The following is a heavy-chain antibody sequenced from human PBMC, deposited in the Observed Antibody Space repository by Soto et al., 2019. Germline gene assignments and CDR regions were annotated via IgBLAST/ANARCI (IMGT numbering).Heavy chain of an antibody. CDR2: IIPIFGTA. CDR1: GGTFSSYA. J-gene: IGHJ5*02. CDR3: ARDVYDILTGYYGPRWFDP. V-gene: IGHV1-69*13. Sequence: SVKVSCKASGGTFSSYAISWGRQAPVQGLEWMGGIIPIFGTANYAQKFQGRVTITADESTSTAYMELSSLRSEDTAVYYCARDVYDILTGYYGPRWFDPWGQGTLVTVSS. D-gene: IGHD3-9*01.